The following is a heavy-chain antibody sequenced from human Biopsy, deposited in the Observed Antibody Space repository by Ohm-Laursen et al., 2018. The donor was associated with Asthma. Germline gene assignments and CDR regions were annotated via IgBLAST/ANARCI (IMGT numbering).Heavy chain of an antibody. CDR1: GFTFGDYW. Sequence: SLRLSCAAFGFTFGDYWMSWVRQAPGRGLEWVSVIYSGGTSHTADSVRGRFTISRDYSKNTLYLQMHSLRAEDTAVYYCARGDSSNWSHYYFDYWGQGTLVTVSS. V-gene: IGHV3-53*01. J-gene: IGHJ4*02. CDR3: ARGDSSNWSHYYFDY. CDR2: IYSGGTS. D-gene: IGHD3-22*01.